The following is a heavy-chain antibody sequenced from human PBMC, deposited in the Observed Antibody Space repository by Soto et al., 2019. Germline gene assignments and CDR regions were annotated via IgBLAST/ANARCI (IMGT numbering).Heavy chain of an antibody. CDR2: VKPEDGRT. J-gene: IGHJ5*02. V-gene: IGHV1-2*02. Sequence: APVKVSCKASGYTFTDSFIHWVRQAPGQGLQWMGWVKPEDGRTHYVQEFKGKVTITSDKSITTAYMELSIPRSDDTAVYYCGKRDAARKHGPWGQGTLVTVSS. D-gene: IGHD6-13*01. CDR1: GYTFTDSF. CDR3: GKRDAARKHGP.